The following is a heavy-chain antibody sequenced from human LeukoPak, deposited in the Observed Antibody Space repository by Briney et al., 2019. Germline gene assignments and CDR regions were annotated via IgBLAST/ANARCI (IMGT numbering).Heavy chain of an antibody. CDR1: GGPICDSNW. Sequence: RPSETLSFTCAVSGGPICDSNWWGWVRQPPRKGPEGAGEIYHSGRTNYNPSLKSRVTISVDKSKNQFSLKLSSVTAADTAVYYCARALAAAGGYNWFDPWGQGTLVTVSS. CDR3: ARALAAAGGYNWFDP. J-gene: IGHJ5*02. D-gene: IGHD6-13*01. CDR2: IYHSGRT. V-gene: IGHV4-4*02.